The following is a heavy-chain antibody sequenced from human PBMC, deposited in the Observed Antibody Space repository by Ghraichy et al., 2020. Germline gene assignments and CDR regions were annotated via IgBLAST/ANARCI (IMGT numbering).Heavy chain of an antibody. CDR3: ARGAMGGAAAYFDY. CDR2: IWYDGSNK. Sequence: GGSLRLSCAASGFTFSSYGMHWVRQAPGKGLEWVAVIWYDGSNKYYADSVKGRFTISRDNSKNTLYLQMNSLRAEDTAVYYCARGAMGGAAAYFDYWGQGTLVTVSS. CDR1: GFTFSSYG. D-gene: IGHD5-18*01. V-gene: IGHV3-33*01. J-gene: IGHJ4*02.